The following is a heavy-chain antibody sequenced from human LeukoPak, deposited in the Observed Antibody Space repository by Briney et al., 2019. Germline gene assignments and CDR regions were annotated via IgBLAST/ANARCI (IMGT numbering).Heavy chain of an antibody. CDR3: AREPGRYDILTGYYYDY. Sequence: ASVKVSCKASGYTFTSYYMHWVRQAPGQGLEWMGIINPSGGSTSYAQKFQGRVTMTRDTSTSTVYMELSSLRSEDTAVYYCAREPGRYDILTGYYYDYWGQGTLVTVSS. D-gene: IGHD3-9*01. CDR1: GYTFTSYY. V-gene: IGHV1-46*01. J-gene: IGHJ4*02. CDR2: INPSGGST.